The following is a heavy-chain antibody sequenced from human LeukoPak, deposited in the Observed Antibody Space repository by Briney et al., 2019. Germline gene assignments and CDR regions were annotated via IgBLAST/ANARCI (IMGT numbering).Heavy chain of an antibody. J-gene: IGHJ5*02. CDR3: ARDRTDYGDYGNWFDP. CDR2: INHSGNT. CDR1: GGSISSYY. Sequence: SETLSLTCTVSGGSISSYYWSWIRQPPGKGLEWIGEINHSGNTNYNPSLKSRVAISVDTSKNQFSLKLSSVTAADTAVYYCARDRTDYGDYGNWFDPWGQGTLVTVSS. D-gene: IGHD4-17*01. V-gene: IGHV4-34*01.